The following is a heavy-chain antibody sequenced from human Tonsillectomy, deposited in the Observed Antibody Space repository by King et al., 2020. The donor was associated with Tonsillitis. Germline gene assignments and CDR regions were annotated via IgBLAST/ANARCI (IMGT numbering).Heavy chain of an antibody. J-gene: IGHJ4*02. D-gene: IGHD1-1*01. CDR2: IISILGIA. CDR1: GGTFSSYV. V-gene: IGHV1-69*04. CDR3: ARDGEFGGVQLWVFDY. Sequence: VQLVQSGAEVKKPGSSVKVSCKASGGTFSSYVISWVRQAPGQGLEWMGRIISILGIANYAQQFQGRVTITADKSTSTAYMELSSLRSEDTAVYYCARDGEFGGVQLWVFDYWGQGTLVTVSS.